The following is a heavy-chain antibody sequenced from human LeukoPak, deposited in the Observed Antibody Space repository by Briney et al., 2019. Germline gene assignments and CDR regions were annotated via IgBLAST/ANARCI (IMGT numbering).Heavy chain of an antibody. V-gene: IGHV3-23*01. CDR3: ARDSPLLDY. J-gene: IGHJ4*02. D-gene: IGHD3/OR15-3a*01. CDR2: ISGSGGST. CDR1: GFTFSSYA. Sequence: GGSLRLSCAASGFTFSSYAMAWVRQAPGKGLEWVSIISGSGGSTYYADSVKGRFTISRDNSKNTLYLKMNSLRAEDTAVYLCARDSPLLDYWGEGTLVAVSS.